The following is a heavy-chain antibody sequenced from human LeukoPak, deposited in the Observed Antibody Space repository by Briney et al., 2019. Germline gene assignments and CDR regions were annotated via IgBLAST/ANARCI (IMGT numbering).Heavy chain of an antibody. CDR1: GGSSSGYY. CDR2: INHSGST. D-gene: IGHD1-14*01. CDR3: ARALGDNQAFDI. Sequence: SETLSLTCAVYGGSSSGYYWSWIRQPPGKGLEWIGEINHSGSTNYNPSLKSRVTISVDTSKNHFSLKLNSVTAADTAVYYCARALGDNQAFDIWGQGTVVTVSS. J-gene: IGHJ3*02. V-gene: IGHV4-34*01.